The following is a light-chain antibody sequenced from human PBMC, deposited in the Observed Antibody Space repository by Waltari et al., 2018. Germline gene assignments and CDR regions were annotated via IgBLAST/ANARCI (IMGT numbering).Light chain of an antibody. CDR1: SSDIGKYNY. CDR3: CSDAGSGTYV. V-gene: IGLV2-23*02. Sequence: QSALTQPASVSGSPGQSITISCTGTSSDIGKYNYVSWYQHLPGKVPKVMISEVPKLPSGVSNRFSGSKSGNTASLTISGLQADDEAEYYCCSDAGSGTYVFGTGTKLTVV. CDR2: EVP. J-gene: IGLJ1*01.